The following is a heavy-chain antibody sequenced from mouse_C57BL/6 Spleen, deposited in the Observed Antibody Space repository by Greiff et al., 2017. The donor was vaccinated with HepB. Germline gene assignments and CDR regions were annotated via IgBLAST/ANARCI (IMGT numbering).Heavy chain of an antibody. D-gene: IGHD2-4*01. CDR2: IDPSDSYT. J-gene: IGHJ3*01. CDR1: GYTFTSYW. Sequence: QVQLQQPGAELVKPGASVKLSCKASGYTFTSYWMQWVKQRPGQGLEWIGEIDPSDSYTNYNQKFKGKATLTVDTSSSTAYMQLSSLTSEDSAVYYCARLGDYDMAYWGQGTLVTVSA. CDR3: ARLGDYDMAY. V-gene: IGHV1-50*01.